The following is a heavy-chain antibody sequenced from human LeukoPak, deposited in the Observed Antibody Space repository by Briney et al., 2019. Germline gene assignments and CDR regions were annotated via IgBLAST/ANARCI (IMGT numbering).Heavy chain of an antibody. CDR2: INTNTGNP. CDR1: GYTFTSYA. CDR3: AISPVYYDILTGYYKASPLDY. Sequence: GASVKVSCKASGYTFTSYAMNWVRQAPGQGLEWMGWINTNTGNPTYAQGFTGRFVFSLDTSVSTAYLQISSLKAEDNAVYYCAISPVYYDILTGYYKASPLDYWGQGTLVTVSS. V-gene: IGHV7-4-1*02. J-gene: IGHJ4*02. D-gene: IGHD3-9*01.